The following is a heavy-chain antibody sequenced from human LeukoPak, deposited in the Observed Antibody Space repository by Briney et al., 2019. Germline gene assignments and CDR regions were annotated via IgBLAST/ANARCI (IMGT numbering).Heavy chain of an antibody. CDR3: ASELNCGGECWAFDY. V-gene: IGHV5-10-1*01. J-gene: IGHJ4*02. D-gene: IGHD2-21*01. CDR1: GSIFTSYW. Sequence: GESLKISCKGCGSIFTSYWISWVRQMPGKGLEWMGRIDPSDSYTNYSPSFQGHVTISADKSISTAYLQWSSLEASSCASINGASELNCGGECWAFDYWGQGTLVTVSS. CDR2: IDPSDSYT.